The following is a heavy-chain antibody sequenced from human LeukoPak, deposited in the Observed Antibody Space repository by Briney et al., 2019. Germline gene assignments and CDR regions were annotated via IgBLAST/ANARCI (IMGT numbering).Heavy chain of an antibody. V-gene: IGHV3-48*02. CDR3: ARGGGPPTTYFDY. D-gene: IGHD4-11*01. CDR2: ISSSSSTI. Sequence: SGGSLRLSCAASGFTFSSYSMSWVRQAPGKGLEWVSYISSSSSTIYYADSVEGRFSISRDNAKNSLYLQMNSLRDEDTAVYYCARGGGPPTTYFDYWGQGTLVTVSS. CDR1: GFTFSSYS. J-gene: IGHJ4*02.